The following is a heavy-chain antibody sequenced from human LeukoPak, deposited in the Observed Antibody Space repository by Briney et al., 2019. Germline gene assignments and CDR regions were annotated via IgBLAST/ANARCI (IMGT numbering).Heavy chain of an antibody. J-gene: IGHJ4*02. Sequence: GGSLRLSCAASGFTFSSYEMNWVRQAPGKELEWVSYISSSGSTIYYADSVKGRFTISRDNAKNSLYLQMNSLRAEDTAVYYCARSRGSGSYSDYWGQGTLVTVSS. CDR3: ARSRGSGSYSDY. D-gene: IGHD3-10*01. V-gene: IGHV3-48*03. CDR2: ISSSGSTI. CDR1: GFTFSSYE.